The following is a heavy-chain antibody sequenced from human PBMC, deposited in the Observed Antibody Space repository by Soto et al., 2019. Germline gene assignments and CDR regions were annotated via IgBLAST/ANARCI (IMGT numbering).Heavy chain of an antibody. CDR2: INAGNGNT. D-gene: IGHD5-18*01. CDR1: EYTFTSYA. J-gene: IGHJ4*02. Sequence: QVQLEQSGAEVKKPGASVKVSFKASEYTFTSYAMHWVRQAPGQRLEWMGWINAGNGNTKYSQKFQGRVTITRDTSASTAYMELSSLRSEDTAVYYCARDPGYSYGYNWGQGTLVTVSS. CDR3: ARDPGYSYGYN. V-gene: IGHV1-3*01.